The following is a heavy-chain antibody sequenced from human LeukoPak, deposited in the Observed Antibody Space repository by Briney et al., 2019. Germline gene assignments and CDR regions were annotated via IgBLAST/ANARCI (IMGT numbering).Heavy chain of an antibody. CDR3: VDSRPLDY. CDR1: GFTFSSYS. V-gene: IGHV3-48*04. D-gene: IGHD6-13*01. J-gene: IGHJ4*02. Sequence: PGGSLRLSSAASGFTFSSYSMNWVRQAPGKGLEWVSYINSSSSTIYYADSVKGRFTISRDNAKNSLYLQMNSLRAEDTAVYYCVDSRPLDYWGQGTLVTVSS. CDR2: INSSSSTI.